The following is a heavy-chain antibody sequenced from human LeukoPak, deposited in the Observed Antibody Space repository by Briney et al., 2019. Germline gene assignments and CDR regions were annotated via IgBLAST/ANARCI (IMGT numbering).Heavy chain of an antibody. CDR2: ISYDGTNK. J-gene: IGHJ5*02. D-gene: IGHD3-22*01. CDR1: GFTFSNYA. CDR3: ATHSRGGWIDP. Sequence: GGSLRLSCAGSGFTFSNYAMHWVRQAPGKGLEWVAVISYDGTNKEYADSVKGRFTISRDNSKNTLYLQMNSLRPDDTAVYHCATHSRGGWIDPWGQGTVVRVS. V-gene: IGHV3-30*04.